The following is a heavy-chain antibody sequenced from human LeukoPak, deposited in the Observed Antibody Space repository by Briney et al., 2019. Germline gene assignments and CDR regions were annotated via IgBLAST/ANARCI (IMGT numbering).Heavy chain of an antibody. CDR1: GGAISSGDYY. Sequence: SETLSLTCTVSGGAISSGDYYWSWIRQPPGKGLEWIGYSYYSGNTYYNPSLKRRVTISMDTSKNQFSLKLNSMTAADTAVYYCATAPYEYIWGTYRTNWFDPWGHGTLVTVSS. CDR3: ATAPYEYIWGTYRTNWFDP. CDR2: SYYSGNT. J-gene: IGHJ5*02. D-gene: IGHD3-16*02. V-gene: IGHV4-30-4*01.